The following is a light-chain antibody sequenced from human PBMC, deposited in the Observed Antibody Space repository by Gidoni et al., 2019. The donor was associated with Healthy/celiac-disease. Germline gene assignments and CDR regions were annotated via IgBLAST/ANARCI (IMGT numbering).Light chain of an antibody. CDR1: QSVLYSSNNKNY. J-gene: IGKJ1*01. CDR3: KQYYSTPWT. CDR2: WVS. V-gene: IGKV4-1*01. Sequence: IVMTQSPDSLAVSLGERATINCKSSQSVLYSSNNKNYLACYQQKPGQPPKLLIYWVSTRESGVPDRFSDSGSGTDFTLTISSLQAEDVAVYYCKQYYSTPWTFGQGTKVEIK.